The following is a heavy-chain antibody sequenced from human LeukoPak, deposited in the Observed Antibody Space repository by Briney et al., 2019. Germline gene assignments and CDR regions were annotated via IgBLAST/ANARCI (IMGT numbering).Heavy chain of an antibody. Sequence: PGGSLRLSCAASGFTFSSYAMSWVRQAPGKGLEWVSAISGSGGSTYYADSVKGRFTIPRDNSKNTLYLQMNSLRAEDTAVYYGAKVGGRQQWLVRARAFDYWGQGTLVTVSS. D-gene: IGHD6-19*01. J-gene: IGHJ4*02. CDR2: ISGSGGST. V-gene: IGHV3-23*01. CDR1: GFTFSSYA. CDR3: AKVGGRQQWLVRARAFDY.